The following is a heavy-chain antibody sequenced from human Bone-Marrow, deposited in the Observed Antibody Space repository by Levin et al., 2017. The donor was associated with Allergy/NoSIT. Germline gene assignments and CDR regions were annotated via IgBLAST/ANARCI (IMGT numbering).Heavy chain of an antibody. Sequence: SETLSLTCVVSGYSISSGYNWGWIRQSPGKGLEWIGSIYHSGSTYYNPSLKSRVTISVDTSKNQFSLQLSSVTAADTAVYYCARAGMITFGGSQFDYWGQGTRVTVSS. CDR2: IYHSGST. V-gene: IGHV4-38-2*01. D-gene: IGHD3-16*01. CDR1: GYSISSGYN. J-gene: IGHJ4*02. CDR3: ARAGMITFGGSQFDY.